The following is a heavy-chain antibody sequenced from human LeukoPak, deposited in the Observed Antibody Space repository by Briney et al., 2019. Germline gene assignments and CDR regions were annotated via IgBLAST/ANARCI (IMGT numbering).Heavy chain of an antibody. V-gene: IGHV4-59*01. D-gene: IGHD3-9*01. Sequence: SETLSLTCTVSGGSISSYHWSWIRQPPGKGLEWIGYIYYSGSTDYNPSLKSRVTISVDTSKNQFSLKLSSVTAADTAVYYCARGVILTGSYFDYWGQGTLVTVSS. J-gene: IGHJ4*02. CDR1: GGSISSYH. CDR3: ARGVILTGSYFDY. CDR2: IYYSGST.